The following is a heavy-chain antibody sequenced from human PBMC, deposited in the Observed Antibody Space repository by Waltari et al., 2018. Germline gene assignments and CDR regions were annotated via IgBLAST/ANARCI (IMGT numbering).Heavy chain of an antibody. CDR2: IYASVIT. V-gene: IGHV4-61*02. CDR1: GGSISSGSYY. D-gene: IGHD3-22*01. Sequence: QVQLQESGPGLVKPSQTLSLTCTVSGGSISSGSYYWSWVRQPAGEGLEWIGRIYASVITNYNPSLKSRVTISIDTSRNQFSLKMNSVTAADTAVYYCARVGNVVIDYWGQGTLVTVSS. CDR3: ARVGNVVIDY. J-gene: IGHJ4*02.